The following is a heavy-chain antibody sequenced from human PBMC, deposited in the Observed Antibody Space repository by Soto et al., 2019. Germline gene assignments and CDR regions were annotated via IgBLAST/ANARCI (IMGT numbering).Heavy chain of an antibody. CDR1: GGSISSSSYY. CDR3: ARGFRITMVRGVLSWFDP. CDR2: IYYSGST. J-gene: IGHJ5*02. V-gene: IGHV4-39*01. D-gene: IGHD3-10*01. Sequence: TSETLSLTCTVSGGSISSSSYYWGWIRQPPGKGLEWIGSIYYSGSTYYNPSLKSRVTISVDTSKNQFSLKLSSVTAADTAVYYCARGFRITMVRGVLSWFDPWGQGTLVTVSS.